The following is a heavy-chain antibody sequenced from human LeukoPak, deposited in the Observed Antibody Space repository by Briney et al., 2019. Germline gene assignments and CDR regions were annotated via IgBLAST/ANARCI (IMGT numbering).Heavy chain of an antibody. CDR1: GGSISSYY. J-gene: IGHJ4*02. CDR3: ARREDSGWYRFDY. Sequence: PSETLSLTCTVSGGSISSYYWSWIRQPPGKGLEWIGYIYFSGSTNYNPSLKSRVTISVDTSKNQFSLKFSFVTAADTAVYYCARREDSGWYRFDYWGQGTLVTVSS. D-gene: IGHD6-19*01. CDR2: IYFSGST. V-gene: IGHV4-59*01.